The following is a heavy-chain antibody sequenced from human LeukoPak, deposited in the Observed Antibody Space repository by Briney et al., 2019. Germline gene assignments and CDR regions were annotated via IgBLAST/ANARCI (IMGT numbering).Heavy chain of an antibody. CDR1: GFTFDDYG. V-gene: IGHV3-20*04. J-gene: IGHJ6*03. D-gene: IGHD2/OR15-2a*01. Sequence: GGSLRLSCAASGFTFDDYGMSWVRQAPGKGLEWVSGINWNGGSTGYADSVKGRFTISRDNAKNSLYLQMNSLRAEDTALYYCARDSSNRDYYYYYYMDVWGKGTTVTVS. CDR2: INWNGGST. CDR3: ARDSSNRDYYYYYYMDV.